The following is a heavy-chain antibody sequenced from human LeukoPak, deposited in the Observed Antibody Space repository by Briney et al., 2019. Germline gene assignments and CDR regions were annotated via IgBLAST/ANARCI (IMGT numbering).Heavy chain of an antibody. D-gene: IGHD3-22*01. CDR3: ARDPLHPNYYDSSGYTFDY. Sequence: GGSLRLSCAASGFTFSSYSMNWVRQAPGKGLEWVSYISSSSSTIYYADSVKGRFTISRDNAKNSLYLQMNSLRAEDTAVYYCARDPLHPNYYDSSGYTFDYWGQGTLATVSS. CDR1: GFTFSSYS. CDR2: ISSSSSTI. J-gene: IGHJ4*02. V-gene: IGHV3-48*04.